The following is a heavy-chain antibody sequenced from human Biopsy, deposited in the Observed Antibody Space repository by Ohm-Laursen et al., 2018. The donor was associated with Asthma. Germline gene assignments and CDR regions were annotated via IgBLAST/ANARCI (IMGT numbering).Heavy chain of an antibody. CDR3: GRERSYMVDY. CDR1: GFTFGSYG. Sequence: SLRLSCTASGFTFGSYGLHWVHQAPGKGLEWVADIWFDGSNKHYADSVKGRFTISRDNSKNTLYLQMNSLGAEDTALYYCGRERSYMVDYWGQGTLVIVSS. CDR2: IWFDGSNK. V-gene: IGHV3-33*01. J-gene: IGHJ4*02. D-gene: IGHD3-10*01.